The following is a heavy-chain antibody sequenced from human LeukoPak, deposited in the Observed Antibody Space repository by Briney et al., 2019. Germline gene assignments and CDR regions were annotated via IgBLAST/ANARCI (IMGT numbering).Heavy chain of an antibody. CDR3: ARGLSSSYSFDY. V-gene: IGHV3-11*01. CDR1: GFTFSDYY. Sequence: GGSLRLSCAASGFTFSDYYMSWIRQAPGKGLEWVSYISSSGSTIYYADSVKGRFTISRGNAKNSVYVQIKSQRAEDTAVYWCARGLSSSYSFDYWAQGTLLTVSS. CDR2: ISSSGSTI. J-gene: IGHJ4*02. D-gene: IGHD6-13*01.